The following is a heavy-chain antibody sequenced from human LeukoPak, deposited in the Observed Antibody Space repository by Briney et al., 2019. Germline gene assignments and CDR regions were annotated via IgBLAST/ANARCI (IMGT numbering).Heavy chain of an antibody. CDR1: GFFLGDHA. CDR3: TRAELNTGEHTHYYHGMGV. D-gene: IGHD4-11*01. J-gene: IGHJ6*02. CDR2: IRSKAYGGTA. V-gene: IGHV3-49*04. Sequence: GGSLRLSCTASGFFLGDHAISWVRQAPGKGLEWISLIRSKAYGGTADYAASVQGRFTISRDDSKTIAYLQMNSLEAEDTAVYYCTRAELNTGEHTHYYHGMGVWGQGTTVTVSS.